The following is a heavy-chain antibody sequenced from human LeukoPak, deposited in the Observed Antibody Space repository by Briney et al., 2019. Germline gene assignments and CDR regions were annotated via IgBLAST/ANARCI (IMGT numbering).Heavy chain of an antibody. CDR2: INVEGTTT. Sequence: GSLRLSCAGSGFTFTRFWMHWVRQVPGKGLVWVSRINVEGTTTTYADSVEGRFTIFRDENTLYLQMNHLRVDDTAVYYCTRGGEEPFDYWGQGTLVTVSS. V-gene: IGHV3-74*01. J-gene: IGHJ4*02. CDR1: GFTFTRFW. D-gene: IGHD3-10*01. CDR3: TRGGEEPFDY.